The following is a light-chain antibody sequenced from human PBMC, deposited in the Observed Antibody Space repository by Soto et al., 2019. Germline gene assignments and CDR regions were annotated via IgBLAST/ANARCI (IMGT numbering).Light chain of an antibody. CDR3: SSYTSSSTRV. CDR1: SSDVGNYNY. J-gene: IGLJ2*01. CDR2: DVS. V-gene: IGLV2-14*01. Sequence: QSALTQPASVSGSPGQSITISCTGTSSDVGNYNYVSWYQQHPGKAPKLMIYDVSNRPSGVSNRFSGSKSGNTASLTISGLQAEDEADYFCSSYTSSSTRVFGGGTKLTFL.